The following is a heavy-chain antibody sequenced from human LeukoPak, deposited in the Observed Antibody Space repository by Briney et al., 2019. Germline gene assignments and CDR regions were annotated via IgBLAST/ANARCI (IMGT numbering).Heavy chain of an antibody. Sequence: GGSLRLSCAASGFTVSSNYMGWVRQAPGKGLEWVSYISSSGSTIYYADSVKGRFTISRDNAKNSLYLQMNSLRAEDTAVYYCARAGNYYSSGSYLGYWGQGTLVTVSS. J-gene: IGHJ4*02. CDR2: ISSSGSTI. CDR1: GFTVSSNY. CDR3: ARAGNYYSSGSYLGY. V-gene: IGHV3-11*01. D-gene: IGHD3-10*01.